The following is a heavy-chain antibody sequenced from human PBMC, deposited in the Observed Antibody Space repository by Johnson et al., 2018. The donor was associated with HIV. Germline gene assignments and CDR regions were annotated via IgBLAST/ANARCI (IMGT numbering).Heavy chain of an antibody. V-gene: IGHV3-7*01. J-gene: IGHJ3*02. CDR1: GFTFSSYW. Sequence: VQLVESGGGVVQPGRSLRLSCAASGFTFSSYWMSWVRQAPGKGLEWVANINQDGSEKYYVDSVTGRFTISRENARNSLYLQMNSLRVEDTAVYYCAKDQPHRIVGATEKLAFDIWGQGTMVTVSS. D-gene: IGHD1-26*01. CDR2: INQDGSEK. CDR3: AKDQPHRIVGATEKLAFDI.